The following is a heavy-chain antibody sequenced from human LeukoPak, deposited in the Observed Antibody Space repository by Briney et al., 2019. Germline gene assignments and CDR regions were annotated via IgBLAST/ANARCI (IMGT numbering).Heavy chain of an antibody. CDR1: GFTFSSYG. CDR3: ARVRMGDDFNPFDY. J-gene: IGHJ4*02. Sequence: GGSLRLSCAASGFTFSSYGMRWVRQAPGKGLEWVAVIWYDGSNKYYADSVKGRFTISRDNAKNTLYLQMNSLRAEDTAVYYCARVRMGDDFNPFDYWGQGTLVTVSS. CDR2: IWYDGSNK. D-gene: IGHD3-16*01. V-gene: IGHV3-33*01.